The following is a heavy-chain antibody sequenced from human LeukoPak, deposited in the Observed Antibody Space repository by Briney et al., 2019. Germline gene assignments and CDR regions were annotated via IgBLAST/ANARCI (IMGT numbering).Heavy chain of an antibody. J-gene: IGHJ5*02. CDR3: AKVVVAATNWFDP. V-gene: IGHV3-66*01. CDR2: IYSGGST. CDR1: GFIVSSNY. D-gene: IGHD2-15*01. Sequence: PGGSLRLSCAASGFIVSSNYMSWVRQAPGKGLEWVSVIYSGGSTYYADSVKGRFTISRDNSKNTLYLQMNSLRAEDTAVYYCAKVVVAATNWFDPWGQGTLVTVSS.